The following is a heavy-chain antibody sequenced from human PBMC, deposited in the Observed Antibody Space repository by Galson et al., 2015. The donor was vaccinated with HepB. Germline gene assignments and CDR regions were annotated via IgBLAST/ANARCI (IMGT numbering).Heavy chain of an antibody. CDR3: ARRYRGRDAYYFYGMDV. D-gene: IGHD3-10*01. V-gene: IGHV1-2*06. Sequence: SVKVSCKASGYIFSGYHMHWVRQAPAQGLEWMGRINPNTGGTNYAQKFQGRVTMTRDTSISTAYMELTRLRFDDTAVYYCARRYRGRDAYYFYGMDVWGQGTTLTVSS. J-gene: IGHJ6*02. CDR2: INPNTGGT. CDR1: GYIFSGYH.